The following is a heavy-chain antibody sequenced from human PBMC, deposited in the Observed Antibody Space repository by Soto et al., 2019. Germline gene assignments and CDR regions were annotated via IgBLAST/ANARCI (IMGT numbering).Heavy chain of an antibody. J-gene: IGHJ4*02. CDR1: GGSISSGGYS. CDR3: ARGGYNWNDVTDY. Sequence: PSETLSLTCAVSGGSISSGGYSWSWIRQPPGKGLEWIGYIYHSGSTYYNPSLKSRVTISVDTSKNQFSLKLSSVTAADTAVYYCARGGYNWNDVTDYWGQGTLVTVSS. D-gene: IGHD1-20*01. CDR2: IYHSGST. V-gene: IGHV4-30-2*02.